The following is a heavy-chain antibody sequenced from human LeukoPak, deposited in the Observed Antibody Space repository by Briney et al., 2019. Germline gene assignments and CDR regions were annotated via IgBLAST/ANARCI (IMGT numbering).Heavy chain of an antibody. D-gene: IGHD2-15*01. J-gene: IGHJ5*01. Sequence: SGTLSLTCAVSGGSISSSNWWSWVRQPPGKGLEWIGEIYHSGSTNYNPSLKSRVTISVDKSKNQFSLKLSSVTAADTAVYYCAHGCHLAATFRLLKRFHSWGQGSLVAV. V-gene: IGHV4-4*02. CDR1: GGSISSSNW. CDR3: AHGCHLAATFRLLKRFHS. CDR2: IYHSGST.